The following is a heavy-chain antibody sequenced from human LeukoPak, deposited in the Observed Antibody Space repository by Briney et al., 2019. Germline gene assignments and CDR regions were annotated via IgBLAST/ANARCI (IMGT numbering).Heavy chain of an antibody. CDR2: INPNSGGT. J-gene: IGHJ4*02. Sequence: GASVKVSCKASGYTFTGYYMHWVRQAPGRGLEWMGWINPNSGGTNYAQKFQGRVTMTRDTSISTAYMELSRLRSDDTAVYYCAREVAAAGTGHHFDYWGQGTLVTVSS. CDR3: AREVAAAGTGHHFDY. V-gene: IGHV1-2*02. D-gene: IGHD6-13*01. CDR1: GYTFTGYY.